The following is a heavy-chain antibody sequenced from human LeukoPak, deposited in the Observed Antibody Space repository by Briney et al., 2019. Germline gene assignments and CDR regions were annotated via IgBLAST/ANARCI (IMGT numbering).Heavy chain of an antibody. D-gene: IGHD4-11*01. V-gene: IGHV6-1*01. CDR2: TCYRSKWYI. CDR1: GDSVSSNSVA. CDR3: ARGDDYSPYGMDV. J-gene: IGHJ6*02. Sequence: SQTLSLTCAISGDSVSSNSVAWNWIRQSPSRGLEWLGRTCYRSKWYIDYAESVKSRIIINPDTSKNQFSLQLSSVTPEDTAVHYCARGDDYSPYGMDVWGQGTTVTVSS.